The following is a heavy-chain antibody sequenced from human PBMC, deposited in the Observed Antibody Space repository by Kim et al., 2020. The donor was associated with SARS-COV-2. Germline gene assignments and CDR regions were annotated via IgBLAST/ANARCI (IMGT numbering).Heavy chain of an antibody. Sequence: SQTLSLTCAISGDSVSSNSAAWNWIRQSPSRGLEWLGRTYYRSKWYNDYAVSVKSRITINPDTSKNQFSLQLNSVTPEDTAVYYCAREDYDFWSGYSILGYFQHWGQGTLVTVSS. CDR3: AREDYDFWSGYSILGYFQH. CDR1: GDSVSSNSAA. CDR2: TYYRSKWYN. J-gene: IGHJ1*01. V-gene: IGHV6-1*01. D-gene: IGHD3-3*01.